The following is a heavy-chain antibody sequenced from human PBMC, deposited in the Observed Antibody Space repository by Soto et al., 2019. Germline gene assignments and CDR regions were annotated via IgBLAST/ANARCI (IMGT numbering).Heavy chain of an antibody. J-gene: IGHJ6*02. CDR3: ARADPRNGYYYGMDV. V-gene: IGHV4-31*03. Sequence: SETLSLTCTVSGGSISSGGYYWSWIRQHPGKGLEWIGYIYYSGSTYYNPSLKSRVTISVDTSKNQFSLKLSSVTAADTAVCYCARADPRNGYYYGMDVWGQGTTVTVSS. D-gene: IGHD2-8*01. CDR2: IYYSGST. CDR1: GGSISSGGYY.